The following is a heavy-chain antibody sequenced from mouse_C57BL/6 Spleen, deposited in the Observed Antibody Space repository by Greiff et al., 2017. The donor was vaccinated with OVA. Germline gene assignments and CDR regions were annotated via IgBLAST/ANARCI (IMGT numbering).Heavy chain of an antibody. Sequence: VQLQQPGAELVRPGSSVKLSCKASGYTFTSYWMHWVKQRPIQGLEWIGNIDPSDSETHYNQKFKDKATLTVDKSSSTAYMQLSSLTSEDSAVYYGERSREFITTVVATNYFDYWGQGTTLTVSS. CDR3: ERSREFITTVVATNYFDY. V-gene: IGHV1-52*01. CDR1: GYTFTSYW. J-gene: IGHJ2*01. D-gene: IGHD1-1*01. CDR2: IDPSDSET.